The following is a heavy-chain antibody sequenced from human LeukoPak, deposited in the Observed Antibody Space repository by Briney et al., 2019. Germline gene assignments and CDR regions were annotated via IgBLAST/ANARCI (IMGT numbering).Heavy chain of an antibody. V-gene: IGHV3-30*04. J-gene: IGHJ4*02. CDR2: ISYDGSNK. D-gene: IGHD3-22*01. CDR1: GFTFSSYA. Sequence: PGGSLRLSCAASGFTFSSYAMHWVRQAPGKGLEWVAVISYDGSNKYYADSVKGRFTISRDNAKSSLYLQMNSLRAEDTAVYYCARLHYYDSSGFDYWGQGTLVTVSS. CDR3: ARLHYYDSSGFDY.